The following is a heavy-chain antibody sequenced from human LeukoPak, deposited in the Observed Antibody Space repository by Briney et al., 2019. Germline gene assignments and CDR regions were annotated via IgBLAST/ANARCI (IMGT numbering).Heavy chain of an antibody. CDR1: GGTFTSYG. D-gene: IGHD5-24*01. Sequence: ASVKVSCKPSGGTFTSYGVSWVRQAPGQGLEWMGGIIPIFRATNYAQRFRGRVTNTTDESTSTVYMELSSLRSEDTAVYYCARSQRAGYNVYYFGSWGQGTLVTVSS. J-gene: IGHJ4*02. CDR3: ARSQRAGYNVYYFGS. V-gene: IGHV1-69*05. CDR2: IIPIFRAT.